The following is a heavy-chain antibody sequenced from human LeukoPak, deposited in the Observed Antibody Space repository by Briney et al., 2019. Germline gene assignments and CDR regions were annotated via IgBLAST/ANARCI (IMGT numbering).Heavy chain of an antibody. CDR1: GGPFSGYY. CDR2: IYYSGST. Sequence: SETLSLTCAVYGGPFSGYYWSWIRQPPGKGLEWIGYIYYSGSTNYNPSLKSRVTISVDTSKNQFSLKLSSVTAADTAVYYCARTVRKYYFDYWGQGTLVTVSS. D-gene: IGHD3-10*01. J-gene: IGHJ4*02. V-gene: IGHV4-59*01. CDR3: ARTVRKYYFDY.